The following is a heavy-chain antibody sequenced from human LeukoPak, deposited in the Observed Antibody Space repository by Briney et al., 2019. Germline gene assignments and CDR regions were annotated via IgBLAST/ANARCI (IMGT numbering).Heavy chain of an antibody. J-gene: IGHJ4*02. V-gene: IGHV3-9*01. D-gene: IGHD6-13*01. CDR1: GFTFYDYA. CDR3: VKGRDSSSWYEFDY. Sequence: SLRLSCAASGFTFYDYAIHWVRQGPGEGLEGVPSISWNSGGIGYAGSVKGRFTISRDNAKNSLYLQMNSLRVEDTALYHCVKGRDSSSWYEFDYWGQGILVTVSS. CDR2: ISWNSGGI.